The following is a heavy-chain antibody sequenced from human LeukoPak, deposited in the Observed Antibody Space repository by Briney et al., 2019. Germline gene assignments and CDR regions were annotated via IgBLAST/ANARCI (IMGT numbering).Heavy chain of an antibody. D-gene: IGHD5-18*01. V-gene: IGHV3-48*01. CDR3: AREDGRTAPCDY. J-gene: IGHJ4*02. CDR2: ISSSSGTI. Sequence: GGSLRLSCAASGFTLSSYSMSWDRQAPGKGLEWVSYISSSSGTIYYADSVKGRFTISRDNAKNSLYLQMNSLRAEDMAVYYCAREDGRTAPCDYWRQGTLVTVSS. CDR1: GFTLSSYS.